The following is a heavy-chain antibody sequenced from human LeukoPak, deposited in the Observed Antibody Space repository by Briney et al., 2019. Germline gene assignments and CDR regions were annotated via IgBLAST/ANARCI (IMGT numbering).Heavy chain of an antibody. CDR3: ARDLATVDSVFDY. CDR1: GGSISSGGYS. V-gene: IGHV4-30-2*01. D-gene: IGHD4-23*01. J-gene: IGHJ4*02. CDR2: IYHSGST. Sequence: PSQTLSLTCAVSGGSISSGGYSWSWIRQPPGKGLEWIGYIYHSGSTYYNPSLKSRVTISVDKSKNQFSLKLSSVTAADTAVYYCARDLATVDSVFDYWGQGTLVTVSS.